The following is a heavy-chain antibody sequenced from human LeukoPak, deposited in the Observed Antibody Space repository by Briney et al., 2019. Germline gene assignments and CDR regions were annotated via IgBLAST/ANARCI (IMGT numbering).Heavy chain of an antibody. V-gene: IGHV4-39*01. J-gene: IGHJ6*03. D-gene: IGHD2-2*01. CDR1: GGSISSSSYY. Sequence: SETLSLTCTVSGGSISSSSYYWGWIRQPPGKGLEWIGGVYYSGSTYYNPSLKSRVTISVDTSKNQCSLKLSSVTAADTAVYYCARQSWDIVVVPAANGYYYYMDVWGKGTTVTVSS. CDR3: ARQSWDIVVVPAANGYYYYMDV. CDR2: VYYSGST.